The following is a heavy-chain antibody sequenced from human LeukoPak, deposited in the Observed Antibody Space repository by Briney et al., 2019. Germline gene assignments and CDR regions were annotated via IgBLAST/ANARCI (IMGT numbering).Heavy chain of an antibody. CDR3: ARGGRNTAMAYDY. D-gene: IGHD5-18*01. CDR2: IFYSGST. V-gene: IGHV4-39*07. Sequence: SETLSLTCTVSGGSISTSNYYWGWIRQPPGKGLEWIGNIFYSGSTYYSPSLRSRVTISVDTSKNQFSLKLSSVTAADTAVYYCARGGRNTAMAYDYWGQGTLVTVSS. CDR1: GGSISTSNYY. J-gene: IGHJ4*02.